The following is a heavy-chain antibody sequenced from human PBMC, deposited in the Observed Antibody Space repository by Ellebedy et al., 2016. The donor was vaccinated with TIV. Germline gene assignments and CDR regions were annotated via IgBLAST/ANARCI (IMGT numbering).Heavy chain of an antibody. Sequence: PGGSLRLSCAASGFTVSDYFMSWVRQAPGRGLEWVSIIYTNGGTNYTDSVRGRFTISRDSSKNTLSLQMDSLRAEDTAVYYCARDPRGGGDYGDNWFDPWGQGTLVTVSS. CDR2: IYTNGGT. CDR1: GFTVSDYF. V-gene: IGHV3-66*01. D-gene: IGHD3-16*01. CDR3: ARDPRGGGDYGDNWFDP. J-gene: IGHJ5*02.